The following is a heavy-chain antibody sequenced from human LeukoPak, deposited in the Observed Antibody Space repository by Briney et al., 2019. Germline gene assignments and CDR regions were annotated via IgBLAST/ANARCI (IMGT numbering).Heavy chain of an antibody. CDR3: AKRSPVTTHYFDS. CDR1: RFTFSSYG. D-gene: IGHD4-17*01. J-gene: IGHJ4*02. CDR2: MSASGGST. Sequence: GGSLRLSCAASRFTFSSYGMSWVRQAPGKGLEWVSSMSASGGSTLYADSVKGRFTISRDNSKNMLYLQMNSLRDEDTAVYHCAKRSPVTTHYFDSWGQGTLVTVSS. V-gene: IGHV3-23*01.